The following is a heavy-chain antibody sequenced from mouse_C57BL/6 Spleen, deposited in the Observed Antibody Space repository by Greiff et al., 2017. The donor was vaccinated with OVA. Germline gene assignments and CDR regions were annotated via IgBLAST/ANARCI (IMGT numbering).Heavy chain of an antibody. V-gene: IGHV1-61*01. CDR3: AREGTYDGYYANY. D-gene: IGHD2-3*01. J-gene: IGHJ2*01. CDR2: IYPSDSET. Sequence: QVQLQQPGAELVRPGSSVKLSCKASGYTFTSYWMDWVKQRPGQGLEWIGNIYPSDSETHYNQKFKDKATLTVDKSSSTAYMQLSSLTSEDSAVYYCAREGTYDGYYANYWGQGTTLTVSS. CDR1: GYTFTSYW.